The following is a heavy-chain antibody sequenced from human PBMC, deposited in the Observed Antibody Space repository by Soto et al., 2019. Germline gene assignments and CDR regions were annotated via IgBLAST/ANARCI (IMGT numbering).Heavy chain of an antibody. D-gene: IGHD6-19*01. CDR2: ISGSGGST. CDR1: GFAFSSYA. Sequence: PGGSLRLSCAASGFAFSSYAMNWVRQAPGKGLEWVSGISGSGGSTYYADSVKGRFTISRDNSKNTLYLQMNSLRAEDTAVYYCAKAAMSSGWYEFDHWGQGTLVTVSS. V-gene: IGHV3-23*01. CDR3: AKAAMSSGWYEFDH. J-gene: IGHJ4*02.